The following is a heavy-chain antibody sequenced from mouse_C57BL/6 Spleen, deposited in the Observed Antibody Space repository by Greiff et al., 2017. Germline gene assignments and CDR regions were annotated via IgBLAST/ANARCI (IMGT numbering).Heavy chain of an antibody. Sequence: QVQLQQSGPELVKPGASVKISCKASGYAFSSSWMTWVKQRPGKGLEWIGRIYRGDGDTNYNGKFKGKATLTADKSSSTAYMQLSSLTSEDSAVYFCAREICSTPYYAMDYWGQGTSVTVSS. CDR2: IYRGDGDT. D-gene: IGHD1-1*01. CDR1: GYAFSSSW. V-gene: IGHV1-82*01. CDR3: AREICSTPYYAMDY. J-gene: IGHJ4*01.